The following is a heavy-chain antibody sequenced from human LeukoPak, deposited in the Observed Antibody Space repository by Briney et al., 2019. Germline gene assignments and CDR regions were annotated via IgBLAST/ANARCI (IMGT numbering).Heavy chain of an antibody. CDR1: GFIFSHHG. J-gene: IGHJ4*02. Sequence: GGSLRLSCATSGFIFSHHGMNWVRQAPGKGLEWVSGIRADAVTTYYADSVKGRFIISRDNSKNTVYLQMNSLSAEDAAVYYCVKDGGWVQYANWGQGTLVTVSS. CDR2: IRADAVTT. V-gene: IGHV3-23*01. CDR3: VKDGGWVQYAN. D-gene: IGHD5-24*01.